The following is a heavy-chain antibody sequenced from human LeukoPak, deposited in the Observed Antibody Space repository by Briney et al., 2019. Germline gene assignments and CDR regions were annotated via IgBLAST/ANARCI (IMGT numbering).Heavy chain of an antibody. V-gene: IGHV4-4*02. Sequence: SETLSLSCGVSGGSITNTNYWTWVRQPPGKGLEWIGEVNLQGSTNYNPSLMGRVAISVDTSENHISLQLTSVTAADTAVYYCARHADYGGNLDFWGQGTLVTVSS. J-gene: IGHJ4*02. CDR1: GGSITNTNY. CDR2: VNLQGST. CDR3: ARHADYGGNLDF. D-gene: IGHD4-23*01.